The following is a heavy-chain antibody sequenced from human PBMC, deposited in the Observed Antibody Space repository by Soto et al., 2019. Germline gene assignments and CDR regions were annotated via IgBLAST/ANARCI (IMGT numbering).Heavy chain of an antibody. V-gene: IGHV4-31*03. CDR3: ASGPLVTTAVGYYYYGMDV. CDR1: GGSISSGGYY. CDR2: IYYSGST. D-gene: IGHD4-4*01. J-gene: IGHJ6*02. Sequence: SETLSLTCTVSGGSISSGGYYWSWIRQHPGKGLEWIGYIYYSGSTYYNPSLKSRVTISEDTSKNQCSLKLSFVTAADTAVYYWASGPLVTTAVGYYYYGMDVWGQGTTVTVSS.